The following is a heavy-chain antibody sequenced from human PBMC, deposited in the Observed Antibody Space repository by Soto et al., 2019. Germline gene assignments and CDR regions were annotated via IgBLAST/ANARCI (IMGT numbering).Heavy chain of an antibody. CDR1: GFTFNYYW. CDR2: IQNDGSRT. J-gene: IGHJ3*01. V-gene: IGHV3-74*01. Sequence: EVQLVESEGGLVQRGGSLRLSCAASGFTFNYYWMHWVRQAPGQGLMWVAHIQNDGSRTTYAGSVKGRFTISRDNAKNTMYLQMNSLRAEDTAVYYCARGNLGGFDLWGQGTTVTVSS. CDR3: ARGNLGGFDL. D-gene: IGHD4-4*01.